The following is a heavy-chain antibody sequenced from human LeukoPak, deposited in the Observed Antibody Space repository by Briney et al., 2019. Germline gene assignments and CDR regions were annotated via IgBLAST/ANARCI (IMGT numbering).Heavy chain of an antibody. V-gene: IGHV3-30*04. CDR1: GFTFSSYA. CDR2: ISYDGSNK. CDR3: ARALGVDWFDP. J-gene: IGHJ5*02. D-gene: IGHD3-10*01. Sequence: PGGSLRLSCAASGFTFSSYAMHWVRQAPGKGLEWVAVISYDGSNKYYADSVKGRLTISRDNSKNTLYLQMNSLRAEDTAVYYCARALGVDWFDPWGQGTLVTVSS.